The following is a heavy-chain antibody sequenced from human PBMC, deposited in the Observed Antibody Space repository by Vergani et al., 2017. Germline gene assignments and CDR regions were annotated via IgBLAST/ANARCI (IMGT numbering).Heavy chain of an antibody. CDR2: ISSSSSTI. Sequence: EVQLVESGGGLVQPGGSLRLSCAASGFTFSSYSMNWVRQAPGMGLEWVSYISSSSSTIYYADSVKGRFTISRDNAKNTLYLQMGSLRAEDMAVYYCAREGAVAGRTFDYWGQGTLVTVSS. D-gene: IGHD6-19*01. J-gene: IGHJ4*02. CDR1: GFTFSSYS. CDR3: AREGAVAGRTFDY. V-gene: IGHV3-48*01.